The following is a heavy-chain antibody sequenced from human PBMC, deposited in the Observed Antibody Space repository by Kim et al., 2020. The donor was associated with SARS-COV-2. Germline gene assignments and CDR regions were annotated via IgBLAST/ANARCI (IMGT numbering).Heavy chain of an antibody. CDR3: ARINVNTDYYFDE. V-gene: IGHV4-39*01. CDR2: IYYGETT. CDR1: GGSISSRSYY. Sequence: SETLSLTCTVSGGSISSRSYYWGWIRQPPGKGLEWIGTIYYGETTYYNPSLNSRVTISADTSKNQFSLKLSSVTAADTAVYYCARINVNTDYYFDEWGQGTLVTVSS. D-gene: IGHD5-18*01. J-gene: IGHJ4*02.